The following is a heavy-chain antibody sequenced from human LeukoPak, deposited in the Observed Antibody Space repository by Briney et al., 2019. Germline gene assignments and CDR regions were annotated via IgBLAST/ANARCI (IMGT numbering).Heavy chain of an antibody. J-gene: IGHJ4*02. V-gene: IGHV3-15*01. CDR1: GFTFSNAR. D-gene: IGHD3-16*01. Sequence: PGGSLRLSCVGSGFTFSNARMSWVRQAPGKGVEWVGRIKRQKDGMTTDYAASVQGRFTISRDDSKTMLFLQMSSLKVEDTALYYCTTEGVSLWGQGTPVSVSS. CDR2: IKRQKDGMTT. CDR3: TTEGVSL.